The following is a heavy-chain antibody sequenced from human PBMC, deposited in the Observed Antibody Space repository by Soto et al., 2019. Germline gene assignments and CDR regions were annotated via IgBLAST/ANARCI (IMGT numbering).Heavy chain of an antibody. V-gene: IGHV3-30-3*01. D-gene: IGHD1-26*01. J-gene: IGHJ3*02. CDR1: GFTFSSYA. Sequence: QVQLVESGGGVVQPGRSLRLSCAASGFTFSSYAMHWVRQAPGKGLEWVAVISYDGSNKYYADSVKGRFTISRDNSKNTLYLQMNSLRAEDTAVYYCSRAQVGEDAFDIWGKGTMVTVS. CDR2: ISYDGSNK. CDR3: SRAQVGEDAFDI.